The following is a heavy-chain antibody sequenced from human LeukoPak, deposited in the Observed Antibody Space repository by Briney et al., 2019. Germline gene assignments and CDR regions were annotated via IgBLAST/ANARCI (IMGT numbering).Heavy chain of an antibody. J-gene: IGHJ2*01. V-gene: IGHV4-59*12. CDR3: AGRFPWYFDL. CDR2: IYYSGST. Sequence: SETLSLTCTVSSGSISKYYWSWIRQSPGKGLEWIGYIYYSGSTTYNPSLKSRVTMSVDMSKNQLSQKLSSVTAADTAVYYCAGRFPWYFDLWGSGTLVTVSS. CDR1: SGSISKYY.